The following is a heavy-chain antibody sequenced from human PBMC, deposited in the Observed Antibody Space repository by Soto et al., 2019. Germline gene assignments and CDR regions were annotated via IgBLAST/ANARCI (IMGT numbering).Heavy chain of an antibody. CDR2: ISGGSSVT. Sequence: GSLRLSCTASGFTFSDYAMTWVRQAPGKGLEWVSTISGGSSVTYYGDSVKGRFTISRDNAKKTLFLQLNRLSAEDTATYYCAKVLSKNYYYPFDFWGQGTQVTVSS. V-gene: IGHV3-23*01. D-gene: IGHD3-10*01. CDR1: GFTFSDYA. J-gene: IGHJ4*02. CDR3: AKVLSKNYYYPFDF.